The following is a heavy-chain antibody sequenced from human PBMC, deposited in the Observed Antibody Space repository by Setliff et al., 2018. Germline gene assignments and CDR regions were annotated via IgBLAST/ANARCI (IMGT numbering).Heavy chain of an antibody. CDR1: GFTFSDYY. CDR2: ISSSSSYT. Sequence: PGESLKISCAASGFTFSDYYMSWIRQAPGKGLEWVSYISSSSSYTNYADSVKGRFTISRDNAKNSLYLQMNSLRAEDTAVYYCARDRSVADYYDSSGPDAFDIWGQGTMVTVS. J-gene: IGHJ3*02. V-gene: IGHV3-11*05. D-gene: IGHD3-22*01. CDR3: ARDRSVADYYDSSGPDAFDI.